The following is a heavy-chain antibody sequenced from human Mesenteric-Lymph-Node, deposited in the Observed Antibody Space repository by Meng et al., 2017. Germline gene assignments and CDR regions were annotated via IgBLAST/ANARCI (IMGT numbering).Heavy chain of an antibody. CDR1: GDSTSSDIW. J-gene: IGHJ4*02. CDR3: GRDQGRELINH. Sequence: QVQLQESGPGLVNPSGTPSPTCTVSGDSTSSDIWWSWVRQPPGKGLEWIGEVYHRGDTNYNPSLKSRVDISVDKSKNQFYLSLFSVTAADTAVYYCGRDQGRELINHWGQGTLVTVSS. D-gene: IGHD1-7*01. V-gene: IGHV4-4*02. CDR2: VYHRGDT.